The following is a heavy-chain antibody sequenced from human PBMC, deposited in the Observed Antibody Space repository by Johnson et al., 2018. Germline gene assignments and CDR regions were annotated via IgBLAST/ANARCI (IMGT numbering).Heavy chain of an antibody. CDR2: IYESRRT. CDR3: ARESFSATPPGNDGFDI. D-gene: IGHD1-14*01. CDR1: GVSLSLYQ. J-gene: IGHJ3*02. Sequence: QVQLQESGPGLVKPSETLSLICTVSGVSLSLYQWDWIRQPPGKGLEWIGVIYESRRTRYNPSLNSRATMSKDASKNQFSLRLDSVTAADTAVYYCARESFSATPPGNDGFDIWGQGTRVMVST. V-gene: IGHV4-59*01.